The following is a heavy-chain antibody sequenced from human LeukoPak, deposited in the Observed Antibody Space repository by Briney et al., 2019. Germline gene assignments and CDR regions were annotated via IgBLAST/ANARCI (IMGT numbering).Heavy chain of an antibody. CDR3: ARGSLFLRNWFDP. V-gene: IGHV3-7*01. J-gene: IGHJ5*02. CDR1: GFTFSSYW. D-gene: IGHD3-10*02. Sequence: GGSLRLSCTASGFTFSSYWMSWVRQAPGKGLGWVANIKKDGSEKYYVDSVNGRFTISRDNANNSLYLQMNSLRDEDMALYYCARGSLFLRNWFDPWGQGTLVTVSS. CDR2: IKKDGSEK.